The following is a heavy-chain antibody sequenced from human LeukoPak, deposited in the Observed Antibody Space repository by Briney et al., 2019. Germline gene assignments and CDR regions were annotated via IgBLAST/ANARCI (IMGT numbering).Heavy chain of an antibody. V-gene: IGHV3-48*04. CDR3: ARDGEPTAPFDY. Sequence: GRSLRLSCAASGFTFSSYGMHWVRQAPGKGLEGVAFISSGSTTIFYADSVKGRFTISRDNAKNSLYLQMNSLRAEDTAVYYCARDGEPTAPFDYWGQGTLVTVSS. D-gene: IGHD2-21*02. CDR1: GFTFSSYG. J-gene: IGHJ4*02. CDR2: ISSGSTTI.